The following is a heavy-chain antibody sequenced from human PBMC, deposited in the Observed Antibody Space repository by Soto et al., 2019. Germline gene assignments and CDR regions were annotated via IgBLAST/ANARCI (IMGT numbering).Heavy chain of an antibody. CDR1: GFTFSSYA. V-gene: IGHV3-23*01. CDR2: IGAIGSST. J-gene: IGHJ4*02. CDR3: AKAYYSDSTNYYRHFYY. D-gene: IGHD3-22*01. Sequence: GGSLRLSCVASGFTFSSYAMTWVRQAPGEGLEWVAIIGAIGSSTKYAESVRGRFTCSKDNSNNTVYLEMKSLRAEDTAVYYCAKAYYSDSTNYYRHFYYWSQGTVVTVSS.